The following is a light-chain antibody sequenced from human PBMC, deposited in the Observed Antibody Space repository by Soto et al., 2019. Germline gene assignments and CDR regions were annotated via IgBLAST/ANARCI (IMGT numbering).Light chain of an antibody. J-gene: IGKJ2*01. CDR2: KVS. CDR3: MRGPPGPPYP. Sequence: DVVMTQSPLSLPVTLGQPASISCRSSQSLVHSDGNTYLNWFQQRPGQPPRRLNYKVSNRDSGGHGGFSGSGSGTNVTLKISRVEAEDVGGYYCMRGPPGPPYPFGQGTKLEIK. V-gene: IGKV2-30*02. CDR1: QSLVHSDGNTY.